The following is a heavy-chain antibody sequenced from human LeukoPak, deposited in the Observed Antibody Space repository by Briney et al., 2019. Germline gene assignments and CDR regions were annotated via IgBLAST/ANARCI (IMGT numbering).Heavy chain of an antibody. J-gene: IGHJ4*02. CDR2: IYHSGST. Sequence: SETLSLTCTVSGYSISSGSYWGWIRLPPGKGLEWIGSIYHSGSTNYNPSLKSRVTMSVDMSKNQFSLKLTSVTAADTAVYYCVRDRFCSGRSCYGPPDDWGQGARVTVSS. V-gene: IGHV4-38-2*02. D-gene: IGHD2-15*01. CDR3: VRDRFCSGRSCYGPPDD. CDR1: GYSISSGSY.